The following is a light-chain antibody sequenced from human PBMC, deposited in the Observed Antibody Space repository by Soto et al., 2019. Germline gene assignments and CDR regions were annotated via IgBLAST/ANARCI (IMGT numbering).Light chain of an antibody. J-gene: IGKJ2*01. CDR1: HIVLYSSNNKSY. V-gene: IGKV4-1*01. CDR3: QQYYTTPYT. Sequence: DLVMAHFPDSLAVPMGERATINCKSIHIVLYSSNNKSYLAWYQHKPGQPPKVLIYWASTRESGVPDRFSGSGSGTDFTLTISSLQADDVAVYYCQQYYTTPYTLGQGTKVDI. CDR2: WAS.